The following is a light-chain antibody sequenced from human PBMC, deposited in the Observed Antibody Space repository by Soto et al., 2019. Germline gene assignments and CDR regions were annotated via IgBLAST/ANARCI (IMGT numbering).Light chain of an antibody. J-gene: IGLJ2*01. CDR2: VGTGGIVG. CDR3: GADHGSGSGFVVV. V-gene: IGLV9-49*01. Sequence: QSVLTQPPSASASLGASVTLTCTLSSGYSNYKVDWYQQRPGKGPRFVMRVGTGGIVGSKGDGIPDRFSVLGSGLNRYLTIKNIQEEDESDYHCGADHGSGSGFVVVFGGGTKLTVL. CDR1: SGYSNYK.